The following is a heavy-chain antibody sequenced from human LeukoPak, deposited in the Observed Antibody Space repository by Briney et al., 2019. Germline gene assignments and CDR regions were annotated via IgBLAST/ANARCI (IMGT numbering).Heavy chain of an antibody. CDR1: GGSFSGYY. J-gene: IGHJ4*02. V-gene: IGHV4-34*01. Sequence: SETLSLTCAVYGGSFSGYYWSWIRQPSGKGLEWIREINHSGSTNYNPSLKSRVTISVDTSKNQFSLKLSSVTAADTAVYYCARGYSGYDQDYWGQGTLVTVSS. CDR2: INHSGST. D-gene: IGHD5-12*01. CDR3: ARGYSGYDQDY.